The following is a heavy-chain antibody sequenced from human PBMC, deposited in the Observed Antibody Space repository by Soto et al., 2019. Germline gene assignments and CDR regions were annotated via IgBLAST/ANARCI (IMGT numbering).Heavy chain of an antibody. CDR2: INPSSGGT. CDR3: VRGLRWRDLDF. J-gene: IGHJ4*02. V-gene: IGHV1-2*02. D-gene: IGHD2-21*01. CDR1: GYRFIDYF. Sequence: ASVQVSCKASGYRFIDYFIHWFRQAPGQVPEWMGCINPSSGGTDYAQKFKGRVSMTRDTSITTVYMEMSGLTSDDTAVYYCVRGLRWRDLDFWGQGTPVTVSS.